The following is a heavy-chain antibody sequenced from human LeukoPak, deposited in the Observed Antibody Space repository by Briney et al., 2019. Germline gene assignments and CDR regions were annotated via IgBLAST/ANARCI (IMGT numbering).Heavy chain of an antibody. CDR2: INHNGNVN. CDR3: AKSAMAHYYDSSGYWIDP. D-gene: IGHD3-22*01. Sequence: ETGGSLRLSCAASGFTFSSYAMHWVRQAPGKGLEWVASINHNGNVNYYVDSVKGRFTISRDNAKNSLYLQMNSLRAEDTAVYYCAKSAMAHYYDSSGYWIDPWGQGTLVTVSS. CDR1: GFTFSSYA. V-gene: IGHV3-7*03. J-gene: IGHJ5*02.